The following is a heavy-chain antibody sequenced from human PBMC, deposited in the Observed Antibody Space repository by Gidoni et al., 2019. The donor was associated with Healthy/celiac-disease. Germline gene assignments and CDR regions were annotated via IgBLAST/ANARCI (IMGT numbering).Heavy chain of an antibody. D-gene: IGHD6-19*01. J-gene: IGHJ3*02. CDR1: AFTFSRYG. CDR3: ARVGVAVAGAGAFDI. Sequence: QVQLVESGGGVVQPGSSLRLSCAASAFTFSRYGMPWVRQAPGKGLEWVAVIWFDGTYKYYADSVKGRFTISRDNSKNTLYLQMNSLRAEDTAVYYCARVGVAVAGAGAFDIWGQGTMVTVSS. V-gene: IGHV3-33*08. CDR2: IWFDGTYK.